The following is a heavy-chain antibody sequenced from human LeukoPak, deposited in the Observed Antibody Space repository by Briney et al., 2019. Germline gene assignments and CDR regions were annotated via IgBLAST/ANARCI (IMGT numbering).Heavy chain of an antibody. CDR1: GFTVSNNY. CDR3: AKDGDYGDFDY. D-gene: IGHD4-17*01. Sequence: PGGSLRLSCTASGFTVSNNYMTWVRQAPGKGLEWVSAISGNGGSTFYADSVKGRFSISRDNSKNTLYLQMNRLRGEDTAVYYCAKDGDYGDFDYWGQGTLVTVSS. J-gene: IGHJ4*02. CDR2: ISGNGGST. V-gene: IGHV3-23*01.